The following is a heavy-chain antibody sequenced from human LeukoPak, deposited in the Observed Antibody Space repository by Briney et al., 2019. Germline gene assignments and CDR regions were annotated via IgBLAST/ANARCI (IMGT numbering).Heavy chain of an antibody. D-gene: IGHD2-21*01. CDR1: GGTFSSYS. V-gene: IGHV1-69*01. Sequence: ASVKVSCKASGGTFSSYSISWVRQTPGQGLEWMGGIIPVSGTTDYAQKFQGRVTITADESTSTAYMELSSLRSDDTAVYYCARDAGCGGDCYSAAFDIWGQGTMVTVSS. J-gene: IGHJ3*02. CDR3: ARDAGCGGDCYSAAFDI. CDR2: IIPVSGTT.